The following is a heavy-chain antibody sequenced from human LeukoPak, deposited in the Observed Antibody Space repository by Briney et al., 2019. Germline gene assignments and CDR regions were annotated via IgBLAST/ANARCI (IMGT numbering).Heavy chain of an antibody. CDR2: INPNSGGT. V-gene: IGHV1-2*02. CDR1: GYTFTGYY. J-gene: IGHJ5*02. D-gene: IGHD2-15*01. Sequence: ASVKVSCKASGYTFTGYYMHWVRQAPGQGLEWMGWINPNSGGTNYAQKFQGRVTMTRDTSISTAYMELSRLRSDDTAVYYCARGYCSGGSCTHPLDPWGQGTLVTVSS. CDR3: ARGYCSGGSCTHPLDP.